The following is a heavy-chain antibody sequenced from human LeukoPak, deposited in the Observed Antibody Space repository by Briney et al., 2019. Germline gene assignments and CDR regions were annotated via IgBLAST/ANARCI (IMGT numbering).Heavy chain of an antibody. V-gene: IGHV4-39*01. CDR3: ARHDKGSSWSSDSGNFDY. Sequence: SETLSLTCTVSDGSISSSTYYWGWIRQPPGKGLEWIGSISYSGNTYYNPSFKSRGTISVDTSKNQFSLNLSSVTAADTAVYYCARHDKGSSWSSDSGNFDYWGQGTLVTVSS. CDR2: ISYSGNT. CDR1: DGSISSSTYY. D-gene: IGHD6-13*01. J-gene: IGHJ4*02.